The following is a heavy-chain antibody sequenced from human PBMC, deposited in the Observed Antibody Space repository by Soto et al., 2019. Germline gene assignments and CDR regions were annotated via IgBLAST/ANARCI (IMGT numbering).Heavy chain of an antibody. CDR1: GFSLSTSGVG. Sequence: SGPTLVNPTQTLTLTCTFSGFSLSTSGVGVGRIRQPPGKALEWLALIYWDDDNRYSPSLQSRLTITKDTSKNQVVLPMTNMDPVATATYYCAVLIEFRSSSFFDYWGQGTLVTVSS. CDR3: AVLIEFRSSSFFDY. D-gene: IGHD6-6*01. J-gene: IGHJ4*02. CDR2: IYWDDDN. V-gene: IGHV2-5*02.